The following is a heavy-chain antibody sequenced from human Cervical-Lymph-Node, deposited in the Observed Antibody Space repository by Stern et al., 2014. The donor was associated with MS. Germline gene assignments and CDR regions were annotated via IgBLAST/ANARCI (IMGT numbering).Heavy chain of an antibody. CDR1: GFTFSSYD. D-gene: IGHD1-14*01. CDR2: IGTAGDT. CDR3: ARSIEAGYFDY. Sequence: EVQLVESGGGLVQPGGSLRLSCAASGFTFSSYDMYWVRQATGKGLEWVSAIGTAGDTYYPGSVKGRFTISRENAKNSLYLQMNSLRAGDTAVYYCARSIEAGYFDYWGQGTLVTVSS. J-gene: IGHJ4*02. V-gene: IGHV3-13*01.